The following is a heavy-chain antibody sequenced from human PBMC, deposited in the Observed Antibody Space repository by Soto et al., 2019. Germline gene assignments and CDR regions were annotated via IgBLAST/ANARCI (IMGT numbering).Heavy chain of an antibody. CDR1: GFTFRSYS. V-gene: IGHV3-21*01. CDR2: ISSGSTYK. J-gene: IGHJ4*02. CDR3: ARDLTTETTAYFAY. Sequence: EVQLVESGGGLVKPGGSLRLSCAASGFTFRSYSMNWVRQAPGKGLEWVSSISSGSTYKYYADSVKGRFTISRDNAKSSLYLQMNSLRADDTALYYCARDLTTETTAYFAYWGQGTLVTVPS.